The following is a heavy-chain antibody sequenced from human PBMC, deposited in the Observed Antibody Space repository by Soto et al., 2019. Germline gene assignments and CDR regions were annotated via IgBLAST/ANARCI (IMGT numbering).Heavy chain of an antibody. V-gene: IGHV4-31*03. D-gene: IGHD2-21*02. J-gene: IGHJ1*01. CDR2: IYYSGST. Sequence: PSETLSLTCTVSGGSISSGGYYWSWIRQHPGKGLEWIGYIYYSGSTYYNPSLKSRVTISVDTSKTQFSLKLSSVTAADTAVYNCARTFLAYCGGDCFAAFQHWGQGTLVTVSS. CDR1: GGSISSGGYY. CDR3: ARTFLAYCGGDCFAAFQH.